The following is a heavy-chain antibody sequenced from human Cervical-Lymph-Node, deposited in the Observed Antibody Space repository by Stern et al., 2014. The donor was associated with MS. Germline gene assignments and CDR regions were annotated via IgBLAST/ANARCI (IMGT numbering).Heavy chain of an antibody. V-gene: IGHV4-59*01. Sequence: QLQLQESGPGLVKPSETLSLTCTVSGGSISSYYWSWIRQPPGKGLEWIGDIYYSGSTNYNPSLKSRVTISVDTSKNQFSRKLSSVTAADTAVYYWARLVAAEGWFDPWGQGTLVTVSS. D-gene: IGHD2-15*01. CDR1: GGSISSYY. J-gene: IGHJ5*02. CDR3: ARLVAAEGWFDP. CDR2: IYYSGST.